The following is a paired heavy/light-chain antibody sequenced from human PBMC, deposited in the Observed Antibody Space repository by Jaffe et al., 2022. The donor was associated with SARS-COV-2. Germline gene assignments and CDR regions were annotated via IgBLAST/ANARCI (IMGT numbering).Light chain of an antibody. Sequence: EIVMTQSPATLSVSPGERATLSCRASQSVRSKIAWYQQKPGQAPRLLMYDASTRATGIPARFSGSGSGTEFTLTISSLQSEDFAVYYCQQYNNWPPQTFGQGTKVEIK. J-gene: IGKJ1*01. CDR1: QSVRSK. CDR2: DAS. V-gene: IGKV3-15*01. CDR3: QQYNNWPPQT.
Heavy chain of an antibody. V-gene: IGHV4-61*02. CDR1: GGSINSGMYY. CDR3: AAYLLTSYYDPSGYYFDY. D-gene: IGHD3-22*01. CDR2: IYISDTT. Sequence: QVQLQESGPGLVKPSQTLSLTCTVSGGSINSGMYYWNWIRQPAGKGLEWIGRIYISDTTHYNPSLESRVTISVDSSKNQFSLKLSSVTAADTAVYYCAAYLLTSYYDPSGYYFDYWGRGTLVTVSS. J-gene: IGHJ4*02.